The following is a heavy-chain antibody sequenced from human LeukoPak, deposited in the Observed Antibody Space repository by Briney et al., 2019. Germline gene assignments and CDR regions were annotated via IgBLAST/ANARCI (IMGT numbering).Heavy chain of an antibody. D-gene: IGHD3-10*01. CDR2: ISSSSSYI. Sequence: GGSLRLSCAASGFTFSSYSMNWVRQAPGKGLEWVSSISSSSSYIYYADSVKGRSTISRDNAKNSLYLQMNSLRAEDTAVYYCARDGWFGEIFQPVDYWGQGTLVTVSS. CDR1: GFTFSSYS. J-gene: IGHJ4*02. V-gene: IGHV3-21*01. CDR3: ARDGWFGEIFQPVDY.